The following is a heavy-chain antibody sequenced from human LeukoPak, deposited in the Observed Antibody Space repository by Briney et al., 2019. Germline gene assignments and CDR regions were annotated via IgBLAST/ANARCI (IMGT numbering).Heavy chain of an antibody. D-gene: IGHD3-22*01. Sequence: GASVKVSCKSSGYTFTSYGISWVRQAPGQGLEWMGWISAYNGNTNYAQKLQGRITMTTDTSTSTAYMELRSLRSDDTAVYYCAGSLLSDGGGYLIRFDPWGQGTLVTVSS. CDR3: AGSLLSDGGGYLIRFDP. V-gene: IGHV1-18*01. CDR1: GYTFTSYG. CDR2: ISAYNGNT. J-gene: IGHJ5*02.